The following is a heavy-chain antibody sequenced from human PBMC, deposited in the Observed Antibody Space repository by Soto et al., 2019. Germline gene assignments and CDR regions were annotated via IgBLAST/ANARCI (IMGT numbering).Heavy chain of an antibody. CDR3: ARGPRGYYALDV. CDR1: GFTFSDSW. CDR2: INFDGSST. Sequence: EVQLEESGGGLVQPGGSLRLSRAASGFTFSDSWMHWVRQAPGKGLVWVSRINFDGSSTNYADSVKGRFTISRDNAKNTLYLQMNSLRAEDTAVYYCARGPRGYYALDVWGQGTTVTVSS. V-gene: IGHV3-74*01. J-gene: IGHJ6*02.